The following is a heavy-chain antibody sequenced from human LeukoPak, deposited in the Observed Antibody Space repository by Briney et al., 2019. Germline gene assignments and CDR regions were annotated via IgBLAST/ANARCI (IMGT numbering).Heavy chain of an antibody. V-gene: IGHV3-66*01. CDR3: ARDRYRGYFDY. J-gene: IGHJ4*02. Sequence: GGSLRLSCAASGFTVSSNYMSWVRQAPGKGLEWVSVIYSGGSTYYADSVKGRFTISRENSKNTLYLQMNSLRAEDTAVYYCARDRYRGYFDYWGQGTLVTVSS. CDR2: IYSGGST. D-gene: IGHD5-12*01. CDR1: GFTVSSNY.